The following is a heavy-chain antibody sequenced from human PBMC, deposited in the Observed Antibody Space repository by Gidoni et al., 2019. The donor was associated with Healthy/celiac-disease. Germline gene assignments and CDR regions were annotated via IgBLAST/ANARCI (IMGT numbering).Heavy chain of an antibody. CDR1: GCPISRYS. CDR2: IYYSGST. J-gene: IGHJ2*01. Sequence: QVPLQESGPGLVTPSETLSLPCPVSGCPISRYSWSWIRQPPGKVLEWIGYIYYSGSTNYNPSLKSRVTISVDTSKNQFSLKLSSVTAADTALYYCARFRSDYDILTGYHTTWYFDLWGRGTLVTVSS. D-gene: IGHD3-9*01. CDR3: ARFRSDYDILTGYHTTWYFDL. V-gene: IGHV4-59*01.